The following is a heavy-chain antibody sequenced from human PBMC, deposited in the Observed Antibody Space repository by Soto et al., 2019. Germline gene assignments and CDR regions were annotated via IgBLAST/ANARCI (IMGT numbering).Heavy chain of an antibody. Sequence: GGSLRLSCAASGFTFSSYAMSWVRQAPGKGLEWVSAISGSGGSTYYADSVKGRFTISRDNSKNTLYLQMNSLRAEDTAVYYCAKEPLPWIQLWLQEGYWGQGTLVTVSS. CDR2: ISGSGGST. CDR3: AKEPLPWIQLWLQEGY. J-gene: IGHJ4*02. D-gene: IGHD5-18*01. V-gene: IGHV3-23*01. CDR1: GFTFSSYA.